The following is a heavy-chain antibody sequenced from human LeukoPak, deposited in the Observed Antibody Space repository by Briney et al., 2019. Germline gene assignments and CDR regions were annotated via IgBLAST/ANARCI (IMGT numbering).Heavy chain of an antibody. CDR2: IYYSGST. Sequence: SETLSLTCTVSGGSISSYYWSWIRQPPGKGLEWIGYIYYSGSTNYNPSLKRRVTISVDTSKDQFSLKLSSVTAADTAVYYCARAGGYSYGYFDYWGQGTLVTVSS. CDR1: GGSISSYY. D-gene: IGHD5-18*01. CDR3: ARAGGYSYGYFDY. J-gene: IGHJ4*02. V-gene: IGHV4-59*01.